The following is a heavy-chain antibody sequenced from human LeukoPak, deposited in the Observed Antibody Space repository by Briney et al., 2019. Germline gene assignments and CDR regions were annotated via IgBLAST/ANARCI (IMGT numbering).Heavy chain of an antibody. D-gene: IGHD3-22*01. CDR3: ARLRRITMIVVVPPMPFDI. V-gene: IGHV5-51*01. CDR2: IYPGDSDT. Sequence: GESLKISCKGSGYSFTSYWIGWVRQMPGKGLEWMGIIYPGDSDTRYSPSFQGQVTVSADKSISTAYLQWSSLKASDTAMYYCARLRRITMIVVVPPMPFDIWGQGTMVTVSS. J-gene: IGHJ3*02. CDR1: GYSFTSYW.